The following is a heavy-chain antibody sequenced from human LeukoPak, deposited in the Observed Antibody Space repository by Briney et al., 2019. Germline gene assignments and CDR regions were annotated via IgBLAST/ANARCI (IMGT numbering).Heavy chain of an antibody. D-gene: IGHD3-9*01. Sequence: GGSLRLSCAASGFTFSSYGMHWVRQAPGKGLEWVAFIRYDGSNKYYADSVKGRFTISRDNSKNTLYLQMNSLRAEDTAVYYCAKDLKGYMNGWLGDYWGQGTLVTVSP. J-gene: IGHJ4*02. CDR1: GFTFSSYG. CDR3: AKDLKGYMNGWLGDY. V-gene: IGHV3-30*02. CDR2: IRYDGSNK.